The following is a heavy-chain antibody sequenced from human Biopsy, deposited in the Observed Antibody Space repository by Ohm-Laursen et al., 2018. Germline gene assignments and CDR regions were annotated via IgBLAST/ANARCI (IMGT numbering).Heavy chain of an antibody. Sequence: SLRLSCTASVFTFSGFNMNWVRQAPGKGLEWVSSISASGNHIYYTDSVKGRFTVSRDNGKNSVYLQMNSLRVEDTAVYYCARDGEAKYCKHGVCPSDFWGQGTLVTVSS. CDR3: ARDGEAKYCKHGVCPSDF. CDR1: VFTFSGFN. D-gene: IGHD2-8*01. J-gene: IGHJ4*02. CDR2: ISASGNHI. V-gene: IGHV3-21*01.